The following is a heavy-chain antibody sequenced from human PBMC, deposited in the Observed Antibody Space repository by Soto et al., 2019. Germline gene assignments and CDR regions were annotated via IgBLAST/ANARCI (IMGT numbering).Heavy chain of an antibody. CDR2: IDPSDSYT. D-gene: IGHD3-10*01. CDR1: GYSFTSYW. CDR3: ATAMVRGVIPTFDAFDI. Sequence: PGESLKISCKGSGYSFTSYWISWVRQMPGKGLEWMGRIDPSDSYTNYSPSFQGHVTISADKSISTAYLQWSSLKASDTAMYYCATAMVRGVIPTFDAFDIWGQGTMVTVSS. J-gene: IGHJ3*02. V-gene: IGHV5-10-1*01.